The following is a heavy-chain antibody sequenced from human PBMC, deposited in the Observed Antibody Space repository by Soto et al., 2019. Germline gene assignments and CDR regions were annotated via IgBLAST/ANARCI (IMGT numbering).Heavy chain of an antibody. D-gene: IGHD3-10*01. J-gene: IGHJ4*02. V-gene: IGHV3-74*01. CDR2: IKRDGSSL. Sequence: EVQLVESGGGLVQPGGSLRLSCAASGFTFSNYWMDWVRQAPGKGLVWVSRIKRDGSSLSYADSVKGRVTISRDNAMNTLYLQMNSLRAEDTAVYYCARDGGRGGALDYLGEGTLVTVSS. CDR3: ARDGGRGGALDY. CDR1: GFTFSNYW.